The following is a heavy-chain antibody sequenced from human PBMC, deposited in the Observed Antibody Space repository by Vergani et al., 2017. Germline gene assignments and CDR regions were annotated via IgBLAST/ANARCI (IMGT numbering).Heavy chain of an antibody. Sequence: QVQLVQSGAEVKKPGASVKVSCKASGYTFSDHHLHWVRQAPGHGLEWVGWININSGATKLAQKFQGRVTRGTDTSISTGYMELSSLRSDDTAVYFCGRLARVVVPAARPLDLWGQGTLITVSS. CDR1: GYTFSDHH. J-gene: IGHJ4*02. CDR2: ININSGAT. D-gene: IGHD2-2*01. CDR3: GRLARVVVPAARPLDL. V-gene: IGHV1-2*02.